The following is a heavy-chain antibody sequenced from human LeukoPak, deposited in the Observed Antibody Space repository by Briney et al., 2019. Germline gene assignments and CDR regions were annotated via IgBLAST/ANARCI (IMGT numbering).Heavy chain of an antibody. CDR1: GSTFSSSA. V-gene: IGHV3-23*01. D-gene: IGHD3-10*01. Sequence: AGGSLRLSCAASGSTFSSSAMSWVRQVPGKGLEWVSGISASGGSTYYADSVRGRFTISRDNSKNTLYLQMNSLRAEDTAVYYCAKGGDVLLWFGELFPSDYWGQGTLVTVSS. J-gene: IGHJ4*02. CDR2: ISASGGST. CDR3: AKGGDVLLWFGELFPSDY.